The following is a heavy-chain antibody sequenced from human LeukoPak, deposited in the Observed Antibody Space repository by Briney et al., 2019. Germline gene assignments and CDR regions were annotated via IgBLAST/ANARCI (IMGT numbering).Heavy chain of an antibody. Sequence: GGSLRLSCAAYGFTFSSYAMSWVRQAPGKGLEWVSTLSGSGGSSYYADSVKGRFTISRDNSKNTLYLQMNSLRAEDTAVYYCAKDHGRQQLVQNFDYWGQGTLVTVSS. D-gene: IGHD6-13*01. CDR2: LSGSGGSS. V-gene: IGHV3-23*01. CDR1: GFTFSSYA. J-gene: IGHJ4*02. CDR3: AKDHGRQQLVQNFDY.